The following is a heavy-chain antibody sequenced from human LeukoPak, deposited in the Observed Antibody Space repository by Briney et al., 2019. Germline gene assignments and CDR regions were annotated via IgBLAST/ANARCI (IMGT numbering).Heavy chain of an antibody. CDR2: INPNSGGT. Sequence: ASVKVSCKASGYTFTAYYMHWVRQAPGQGLEWVGWINPNSGGTNYAQNFQGRVTLTRDTSISTAYMGLSRLRSDDTAVYYCARNGDYGAGYYGMDVWGQGTTVTVSS. CDR1: GYTFTAYY. J-gene: IGHJ6*02. D-gene: IGHD4-17*01. CDR3: ARNGDYGAGYYGMDV. V-gene: IGHV1-2*02.